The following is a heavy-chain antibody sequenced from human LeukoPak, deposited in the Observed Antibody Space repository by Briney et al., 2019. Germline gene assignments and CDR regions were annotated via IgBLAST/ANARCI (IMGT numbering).Heavy chain of an antibody. V-gene: IGHV3-33*03. CDR1: GFTFSWHG. J-gene: IGHJ4*02. Sequence: GTSLRLSCAASGFTFSWHGFHWVRQTPGKGLERVGIIWVDGSQKFYADSVKGRFTISRDNSKNTLYLQMNSLTAEDTAIYYCAKVRFRYPVNPFDSWGQGTLVTVSS. CDR3: AKVRFRYPVNPFDS. D-gene: IGHD3-16*02. CDR2: IWVDGSQK.